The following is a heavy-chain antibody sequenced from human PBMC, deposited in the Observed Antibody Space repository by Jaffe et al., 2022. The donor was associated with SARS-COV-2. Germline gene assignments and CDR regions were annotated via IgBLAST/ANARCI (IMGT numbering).Heavy chain of an antibody. Sequence: EVQLVESGGGLVQPGGSLRLSCAASGFTYSTSWMIWVRQPPGKGLEWVANINQGGSQKYCVDSLKGRFSISRDNAKNSLYLQLNSLRAEDTAVYYCARGLGRGTIDYWGQGTLVTVSS. D-gene: IGHD3-16*01. CDR1: GFTYSTSW. CDR2: INQGGSQK. J-gene: IGHJ4*02. CDR3: ARGLGRGTIDY. V-gene: IGHV3-7*01.